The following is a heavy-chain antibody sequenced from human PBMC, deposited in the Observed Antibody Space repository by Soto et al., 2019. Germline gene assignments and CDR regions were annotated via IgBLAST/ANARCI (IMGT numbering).Heavy chain of an antibody. Sequence: ASVKVSCKASGYTFTGYYMHWVRQAPGQGLEWMGWINPNSGGTNYAQKFQGWATMTRDTSISTAYMELSRLRSDDTAVYYCAREAYGGYLDYWGQGTLVTVSS. CDR1: GYTFTGYY. CDR3: AREAYGGYLDY. D-gene: IGHD2-15*01. CDR2: INPNSGGT. J-gene: IGHJ4*02. V-gene: IGHV1-2*04.